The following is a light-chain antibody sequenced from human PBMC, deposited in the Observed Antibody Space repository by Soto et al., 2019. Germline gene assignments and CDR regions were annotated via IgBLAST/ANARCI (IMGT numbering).Light chain of an antibody. CDR1: SSDVGGYNY. V-gene: IGLV2-14*01. Sequence: QSALTQPASVSGSPGQSITISCTGTSSDVGGYNYVSWYQQHPGKAPKLMIYEVSNRPSGVSYRFSGSKSGNTASLTISGLQAEDEADYYCSSYTRSSTRVFGTGTKVTVL. CDR2: EVS. CDR3: SSYTRSSTRV. J-gene: IGLJ1*01.